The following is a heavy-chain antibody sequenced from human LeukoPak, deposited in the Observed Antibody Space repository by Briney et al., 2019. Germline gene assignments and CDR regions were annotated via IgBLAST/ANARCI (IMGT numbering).Heavy chain of an antibody. CDR2: IRSKAYGGTT. CDR3: TRAGYCSSTSCSPLL. D-gene: IGHD2-2*01. J-gene: IGHJ4*02. Sequence: GGSLRLSCEASGFTFTSHWMSWVRQAPGKGLEGVGFIRSKAYGGTTEYAASVKGRFTISRDDSKSIAYLQMNSLKTEDTAVYYCTRAGYCSSTSCSPLLWGQGTLVTVSS. V-gene: IGHV3-49*04. CDR1: GFTFTSHW.